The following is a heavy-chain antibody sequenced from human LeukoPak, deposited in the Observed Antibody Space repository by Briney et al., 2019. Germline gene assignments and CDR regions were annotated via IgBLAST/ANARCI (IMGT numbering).Heavy chain of an antibody. Sequence: GRSLTLSCAASGFTFSDYYMSWIRQAQGKGLEWVSYISSRGSTIYYADSVKGRFTISRDNAKNSLYLQMNSLRAEDTAVYYCARAGMVRGVISRIDYFDYWGQGTLVTVSS. V-gene: IGHV3-11*01. CDR2: ISSRGSTI. D-gene: IGHD3-10*01. CDR1: GFTFSDYY. CDR3: ARAGMVRGVISRIDYFDY. J-gene: IGHJ4*02.